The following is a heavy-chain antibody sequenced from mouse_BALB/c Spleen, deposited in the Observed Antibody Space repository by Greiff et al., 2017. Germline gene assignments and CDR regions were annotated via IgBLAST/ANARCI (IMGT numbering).Heavy chain of an antibody. D-gene: IGHD2-4*01. CDR2: IYPSDSYT. Sequence: QVQLQQPGAELVRPGASVKLSCKASGYTFTSYWINWVKQRPGQGLEWIGNIYPSDSYTNYNQKFKDKATLTVDKSSSTAYMQLSSPTSEDSAVYYCTRSLYYDYDGTFAYWGQGTLVTVSA. J-gene: IGHJ3*01. V-gene: IGHV1-69*02. CDR1: GYTFTSYW. CDR3: TRSLYYDYDGTFAY.